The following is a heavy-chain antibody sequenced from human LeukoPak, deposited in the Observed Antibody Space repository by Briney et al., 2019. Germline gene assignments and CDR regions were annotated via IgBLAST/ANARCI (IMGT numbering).Heavy chain of an antibody. V-gene: IGHV3-48*03. CDR3: ARDLGVIVHPSDY. Sequence: GGSLRLSCAASGFTFSSYEMNWVRQAPGKGLEWVSYISSSGSTIYYADSVKGRFTISRDNAKNSLYLQMNSLRAEDTAVYYCARDLGVIVHPSDYWGQGTLVTVSS. J-gene: IGHJ4*02. CDR2: ISSSGSTI. D-gene: IGHD3-16*02. CDR1: GFTFSSYE.